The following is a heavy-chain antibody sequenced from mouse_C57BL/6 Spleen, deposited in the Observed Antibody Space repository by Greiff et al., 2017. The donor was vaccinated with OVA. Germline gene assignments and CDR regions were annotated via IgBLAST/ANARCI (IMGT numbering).Heavy chain of an antibody. V-gene: IGHV1-82*01. CDR2: IYPGDGDT. J-gene: IGHJ1*03. CDR1: GYAFSSSW. Sequence: VQLQQSGPELVKPGASVKISCKASGYAFSSSWMNWVKQRPGKGLEWIGRIYPGDGDTNYNGKFKGKATLTADKSSSTAYMQLSSLTSEDSAVYFCASYERRYSDVWGTGTTVTVSS. CDR3: ASYERRYSDV. D-gene: IGHD2-3*01.